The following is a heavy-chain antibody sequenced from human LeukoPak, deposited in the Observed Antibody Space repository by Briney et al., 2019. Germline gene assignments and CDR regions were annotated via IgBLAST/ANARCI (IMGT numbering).Heavy chain of an antibody. CDR1: GGSISSYY. D-gene: IGHD1-26*01. Sequence: SETLSLTCTVSGGSISSYYWSWIRQLPGKGLEWIGEINHSGSTNYNPSLKSRVTISVDTSKNQFSLKLSSVTAADTAVYYCARGARGIVGATRRWDFDYWGQGTLVTVSS. J-gene: IGHJ4*02. V-gene: IGHV4-34*01. CDR2: INHSGST. CDR3: ARGARGIVGATRRWDFDY.